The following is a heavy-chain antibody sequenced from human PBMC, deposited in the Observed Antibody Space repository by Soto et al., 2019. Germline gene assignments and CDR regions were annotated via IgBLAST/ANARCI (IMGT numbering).Heavy chain of an antibody. CDR3: AKDHYTVTGNYWYFHL. J-gene: IGHJ2*01. D-gene: IGHD4-17*01. Sequence: QVQLVESGGGVVQPGRSLRLSCAASGFTFSSYGMHWVRQAPGKGLEWVAVISYDGSNKYYADSVKGRFTISRDNSKNTLYLQMNSLRAEDTAVYYCAKDHYTVTGNYWYFHLWGRGTLGTVSS. CDR2: ISYDGSNK. V-gene: IGHV3-30*18. CDR1: GFTFSSYG.